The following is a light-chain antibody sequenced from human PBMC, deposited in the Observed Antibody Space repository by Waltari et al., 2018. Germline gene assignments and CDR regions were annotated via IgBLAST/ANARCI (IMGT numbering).Light chain of an antibody. V-gene: IGLV1-44*01. J-gene: IGLJ2*01. CDR2: SNN. CDR1: RSNSGKSN. CDR3: AAWDDSLNGL. Sequence: QSVLTQPPSVSGAPGTRVTISCSVSRSNSGKSNVNWYQQVPGTAPTLLIFSNNQRSSGVPDRFSGSKSGTSASLAISGLQSEDEADYFCAAWDDSLNGLFGGGTKLTVL.